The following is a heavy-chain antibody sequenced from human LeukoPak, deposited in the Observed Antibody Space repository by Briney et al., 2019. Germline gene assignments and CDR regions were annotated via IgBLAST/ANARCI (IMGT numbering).Heavy chain of an antibody. CDR2: INPSGGST. CDR1: GYTFTSYY. J-gene: IGHJ3*02. Sequence: ASVKVSCXASGYTFTSYYMHWVRQAPGQGLEWMGIINPSGGSTSYAQKFQGRVTMTRDTSTSTVYMELSSLRSEDTAVYYCARGSLFYDSSGYYPDAFDIWGQRTMVTVSS. CDR3: ARGSLFYDSSGYYPDAFDI. V-gene: IGHV1-46*03. D-gene: IGHD3-22*01.